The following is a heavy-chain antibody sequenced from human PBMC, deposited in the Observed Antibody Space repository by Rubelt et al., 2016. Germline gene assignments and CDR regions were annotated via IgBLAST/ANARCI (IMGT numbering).Heavy chain of an antibody. J-gene: IGHJ3*02. CDR3: SRRSMGATSAFDI. Sequence: QLVESGGGLVQPGGFLRLSCAASGFIFSDYSMNWVRQAPGKGLEWVSVFYSGGSTSYADSVKGRFTISRDNSKNTLYLQMSILRAEDTAVYYCSRRSMGATSAFDIWGQGTMVTVSS. CDR2: FYSGGST. D-gene: IGHD1-26*01. V-gene: IGHV3-66*01. CDR1: GFIFSDYS.